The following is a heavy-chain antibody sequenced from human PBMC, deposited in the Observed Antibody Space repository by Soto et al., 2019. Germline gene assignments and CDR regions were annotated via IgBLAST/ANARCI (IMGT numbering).Heavy chain of an antibody. V-gene: IGHV1-2*02. CDR1: GYTFTGYY. CDR2: INPNSGDT. D-gene: IGHD1-26*01. Sequence: ASVKVSCKASGYTFTGYYVHWVRQAPGQGLEWMGWINPNSGDTYLAQRFQGRVTMNRDTSIGTAYMELRGLTSDDTAEYYCAKGGAIVAAGTRVYLYNAMDVWGQVXTVTVSS. CDR3: AKGGAIVAAGTRVYLYNAMDV. J-gene: IGHJ6*02.